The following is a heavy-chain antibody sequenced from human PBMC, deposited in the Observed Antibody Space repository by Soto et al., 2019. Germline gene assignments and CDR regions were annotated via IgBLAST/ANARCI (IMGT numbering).Heavy chain of an antibody. CDR1: GHSFTSYW. Sequence: EVQLVQSGAEVKKPGESLKISCKGSGHSFTSYWIGWVRQMPGKGLEWMGIIYPGDADTRYSPSFQGQVTISADKSISTAYLQWSSLKASDTAIYYCARTVAAGKYYYGVDVWGQGTTITVSS. V-gene: IGHV5-51*01. CDR2: IYPGDADT. J-gene: IGHJ6*02. D-gene: IGHD6-13*01. CDR3: ARTVAAGKYYYGVDV.